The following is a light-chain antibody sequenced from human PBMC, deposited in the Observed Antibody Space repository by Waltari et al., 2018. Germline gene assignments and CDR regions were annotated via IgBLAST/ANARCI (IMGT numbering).Light chain of an antibody. CDR1: ESLLDSNAYSY. J-gene: IGKJ3*01. Sequence: DIVMTQSPRSLSVTPGEPASISCRSSESLLDSNAYSYLDWYLLKPGQSPQLLIYLGSNRASGVPDRFSGSGSGTDFTLKISRVEAEDVGVYYSMQALQRGTFGPGTKVDIK. CDR3: MQALQRGT. V-gene: IGKV2-28*01. CDR2: LGS.